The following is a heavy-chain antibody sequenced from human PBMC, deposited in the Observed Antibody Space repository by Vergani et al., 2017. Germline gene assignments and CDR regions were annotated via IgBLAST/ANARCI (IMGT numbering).Heavy chain of an antibody. V-gene: IGHV4-59*01. CDR3: GRLPRGIAARPLRPPYYYMDV. D-gene: IGHD6-6*01. J-gene: IGHJ6*03. CDR2: MYHSGST. CDR1: GGSMSGYY. Sequence: QVRLQESGPGLVKPSETLSLTCSVSGGSMSGYYWSWIRQPPGKELEWIGYMYHSGSTNYNPSLETRVTISGDTSKNQFSLKLNSVTAADTAVYYCGRLPRGIAARPLRPPYYYMDVWGKGTTVTVSS.